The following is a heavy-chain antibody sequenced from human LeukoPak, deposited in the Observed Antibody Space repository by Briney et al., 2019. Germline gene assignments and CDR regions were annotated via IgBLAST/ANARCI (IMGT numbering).Heavy chain of an antibody. J-gene: IGHJ4*02. Sequence: SQTLSLTCAISGDNVFSNSVAWNWIRQSQSRGLEWLGRTYFRSKWNNDYALSVKSRITINLDTAKNHLSLQLNSVTPEDTAVYYCARGAMSAFDYWGQGTLVTVSS. V-gene: IGHV6-1*01. D-gene: IGHD6-25*01. CDR2: TYFRSKWNN. CDR1: GDNVFSNSVA. CDR3: ARGAMSAFDY.